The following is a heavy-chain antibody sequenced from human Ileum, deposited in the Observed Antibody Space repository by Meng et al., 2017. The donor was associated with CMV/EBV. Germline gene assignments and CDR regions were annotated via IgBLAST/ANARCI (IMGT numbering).Heavy chain of an antibody. Sequence: GGSLRLSCTASGFTFGDYAMSWVRQAPGKGLEWVGFIRSKAYGGTTEYAASVKGRFTISRDDSKSIAYLQMNSLKSEDTAVYYCTKGYSGLDIYAFDVWGPGTMVTVSS. J-gene: IGHJ3*01. CDR2: IRSKAYGGTT. CDR3: TKGYSGLDIYAFDV. V-gene: IGHV3-49*04. CDR1: GFTFGDYA. D-gene: IGHD1-26*01.